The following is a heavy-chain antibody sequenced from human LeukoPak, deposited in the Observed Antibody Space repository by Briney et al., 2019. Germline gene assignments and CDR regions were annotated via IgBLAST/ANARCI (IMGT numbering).Heavy chain of an antibody. V-gene: IGHV4-38-2*02. CDR2: MYHSGST. J-gene: IGHJ5*02. CDR1: GYSISSGYY. D-gene: IGHD6-19*01. Sequence: SETLSLTCTVSGYSISSGYYWGWIRQPPGRGLEWIGSMYHSGSTYYKPSLKSRVTISLDTSKNQFSLKLRSVTAADTAVYYCARGQARLAWFDPWGQGTLVTVSS. CDR3: ARGQARLAWFDP.